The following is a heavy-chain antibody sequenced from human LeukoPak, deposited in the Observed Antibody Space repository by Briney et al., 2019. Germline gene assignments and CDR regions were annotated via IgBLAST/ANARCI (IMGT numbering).Heavy chain of an antibody. V-gene: IGHV1-18*01. D-gene: IGHD1-14*01. Sequence: ASVKVSCRASGYNFNDFGVTRVRQARGKGLEWMGWISALTGDTNYAQKFQGRLTMTTDTSTDTAYMEMRSLRSDDTAVYYCAREATGRAFDPWGQGTLVVVSS. CDR2: ISALTGDT. CDR3: AREATGRAFDP. J-gene: IGHJ5*02. CDR1: GYNFNDFG.